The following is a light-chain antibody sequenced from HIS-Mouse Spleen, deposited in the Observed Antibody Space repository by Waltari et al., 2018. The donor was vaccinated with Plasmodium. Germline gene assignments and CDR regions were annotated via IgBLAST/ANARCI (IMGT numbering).Light chain of an antibody. CDR1: QSVSSY. CDR3: QKRSNWPRVLT. J-gene: IGKJ4*01. CDR2: DAS. V-gene: IGKV3-11*01. Sequence: DIVLTQSPATLSLSPGERATLSCRASQSVSSYLAWYQQKPGQAPRLLIYDASTRATVFPARFSGSGSGTDFTLTIISLEPADFAVYYCQKRSNWPRVLTFGGGTKVEIK.